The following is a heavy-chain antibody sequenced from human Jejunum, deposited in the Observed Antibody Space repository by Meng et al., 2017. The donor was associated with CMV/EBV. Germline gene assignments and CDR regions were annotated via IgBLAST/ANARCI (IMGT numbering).Heavy chain of an antibody. D-gene: IGHD3-3*01. CDR1: SYS. Sequence: SYSMNWVRQAPGKGLEWVSSITSSSGTIYYADSVKGRFTIFRDNAKNSLHLQMNSLRADDTAVYYCARAFWSGPPYGGVAYYFVSWGQGTLVTVSS. CDR3: ARAFWSGPPYGGVAYYFVS. J-gene: IGHJ4*02. V-gene: IGHV3-48*04. CDR2: ITSSSGTI.